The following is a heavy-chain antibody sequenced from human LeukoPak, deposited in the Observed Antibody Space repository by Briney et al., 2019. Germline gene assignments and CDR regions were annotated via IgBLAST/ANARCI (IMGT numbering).Heavy chain of an antibody. V-gene: IGHV4-59*12. Sequence: SETLSLTCTVSGGSISSYYWSWIRQPPGKGLEWIGYIYYSGSTNYNPSLKSRVTISVDTSKNQFSLKVHSVTAADTAVYYCARAPYYYVPPIDSWGQGTLVIVSS. J-gene: IGHJ4*02. CDR1: GGSISSYY. CDR3: ARAPYYYVPPIDS. CDR2: IYYSGST. D-gene: IGHD3-10*02.